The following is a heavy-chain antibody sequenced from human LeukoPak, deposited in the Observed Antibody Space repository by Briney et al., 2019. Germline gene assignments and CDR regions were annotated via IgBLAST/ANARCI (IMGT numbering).Heavy chain of an antibody. CDR1: GGSFSGYY. J-gene: IGHJ4*02. D-gene: IGHD2-15*01. V-gene: IGHV4-34*01. CDR3: ARGYCSGGSCYTLDY. CDR2: INHSGST. Sequence: SETQSLTCAVYGGSFSGYYWSWIRQPPGKGLEWIGEINHSGSTNYNPSLKSRVTISVDTSKNQFSLKLSSVTAADTAVYYCARGYCSGGSCYTLDYWGQGTLVTVSS.